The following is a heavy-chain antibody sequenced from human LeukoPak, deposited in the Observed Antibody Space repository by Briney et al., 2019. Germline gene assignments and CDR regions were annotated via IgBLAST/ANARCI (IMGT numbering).Heavy chain of an antibody. CDR3: ARDPGSAFGGVIVKVYYYYMDV. V-gene: IGHV3-7*01. CDR2: IKQDGSEK. J-gene: IGHJ6*03. Sequence: GTSLGLSCAASGFIFSIYAIHWVRQAPGKGLEWVANIKQDGSEKYYVDSVKGRFTISRDNAKNSLYLQMNSLRAEDTAVYYCARDPGSAFGGVIVKVYYYYMDVWGKGTTVTVSS. D-gene: IGHD3-16*02. CDR1: GFIFSIYA.